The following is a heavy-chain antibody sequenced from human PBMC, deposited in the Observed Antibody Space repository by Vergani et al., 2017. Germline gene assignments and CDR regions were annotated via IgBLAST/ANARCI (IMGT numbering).Heavy chain of an antibody. J-gene: IGHJ5*02. CDR3: AKDLGTSSGGGWCDP. D-gene: IGHD6-6*01. Sequence: EVQLEESGGGLVLPGRSLRLSCVASGFTSAGYAMHWVRQAPGKGLEWVSGISWNSNSIGYADSVKGLFTISRDNAKNSLYLQMNSLRAEDTALYYCAKDLGTSSGGGWCDPWGQGTLVTVSS. V-gene: IGHV3-9*02. CDR2: ISWNSNSI. CDR1: GFTSAGYA.